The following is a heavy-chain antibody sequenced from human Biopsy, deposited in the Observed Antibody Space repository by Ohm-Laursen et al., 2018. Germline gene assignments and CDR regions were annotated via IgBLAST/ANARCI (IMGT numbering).Heavy chain of an antibody. CDR1: GFSFTGYY. Sequence: AASVKVSCKASGFSFTGYYIHWVRQAPGQGLEWMGWISPKSGDTNYAHKFQGNITMTRDTSMSTAYMEMSRLRCDDTAVYYCALQSVAQMKNFDYWGQGTLVTASS. J-gene: IGHJ4*02. D-gene: IGHD6-19*01. V-gene: IGHV1-2*02. CDR3: ALQSVAQMKNFDY. CDR2: ISPKSGDT.